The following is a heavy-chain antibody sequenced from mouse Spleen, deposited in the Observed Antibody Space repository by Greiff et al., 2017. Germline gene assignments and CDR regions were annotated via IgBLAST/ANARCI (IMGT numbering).Heavy chain of an antibody. V-gene: IGHV5-4*01. D-gene: IGHD1-1*01. CDR2: ISDGGSYT. CDR1: GFTFSSYA. CDR3: ARDRVTTVVANYAMDY. J-gene: IGHJ4*01. Sequence: EVKVVESGGGLVKPGGSLKLSCAASGFTFSSYAMSWVRQTPEKRLEWVATISDGGSYTYYPDNVKGRFTISRDNAKNNLYLQMSHLKSEDTAMYYCARDRVTTVVANYAMDYWGQGTSVTVSS.